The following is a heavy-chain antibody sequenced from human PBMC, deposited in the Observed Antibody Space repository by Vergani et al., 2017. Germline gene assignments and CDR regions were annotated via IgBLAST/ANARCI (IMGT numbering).Heavy chain of an antibody. CDR1: GYTFTSYA. Sequence: QVQLVQSGAEVKKPGASVKVSCKASGYTFTSYAMHWVRQAPGQRLECMGWINAGNGNTKYSQKFQGRVTITRDTSASTAYMELSSLRAEDTALYYCAKWGGSGVPPPHYYYYYMDVWGKGTTVTVSS. V-gene: IGHV1-3*01. CDR3: AKWGGSGVPPPHYYYYYMDV. D-gene: IGHD2-15*01. J-gene: IGHJ6*03. CDR2: INAGNGNT.